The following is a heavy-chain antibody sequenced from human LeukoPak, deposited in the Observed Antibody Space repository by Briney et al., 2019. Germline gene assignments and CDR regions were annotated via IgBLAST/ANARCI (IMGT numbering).Heavy chain of an antibody. CDR1: GGSISSGGYY. J-gene: IGHJ4*02. CDR2: IYYSGST. Sequence: PSETLSLTCTVSGGSISSGGYYWSWIRQHPGKGLEWIGYIYYSGSTYYNPSLKSRVTISVDTSKNQFSLKLSSVTAADTAVYYCARGPPSGHATKKGPNWDYWGQGTLVTVSS. V-gene: IGHV4-31*03. D-gene: IGHD5-12*01. CDR3: ARGPPSGHATKKGPNWDY.